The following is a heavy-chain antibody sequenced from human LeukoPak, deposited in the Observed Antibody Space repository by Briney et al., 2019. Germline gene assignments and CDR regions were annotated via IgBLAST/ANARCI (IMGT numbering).Heavy chain of an antibody. J-gene: IGHJ3*02. CDR1: GFTFSSYG. Sequence: GGSLRLSCAASGFTFSSYGMHWVRQAPGKGLEWVAFIRYDGSNKYYADSVKGRFTISRDNSKNTLYLQMNSLRAEDTAVYYCARDPGYDSHAFDIWGQGTMVTVSS. CDR2: IRYDGSNK. D-gene: IGHD3-22*01. CDR3: ARDPGYDSHAFDI. V-gene: IGHV3-30*02.